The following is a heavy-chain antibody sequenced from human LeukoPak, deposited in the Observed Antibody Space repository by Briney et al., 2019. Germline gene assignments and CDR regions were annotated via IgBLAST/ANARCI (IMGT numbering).Heavy chain of an antibody. J-gene: IGHJ4*02. CDR1: GGSISSYY. D-gene: IGHD3-16*02. V-gene: IGHV4-59*01. Sequence: RPSETLSLPCTVSGGSISSYYCSWIRQPPGKGLEWIGYIYYSGSTNCNPSLKSRVSISVDTSKNQFSLKLSSVTAADTAVYYCARSAFGGVIDQLGYWGQGTLVTVSS. CDR2: IYYSGST. CDR3: ARSAFGGVIDQLGY.